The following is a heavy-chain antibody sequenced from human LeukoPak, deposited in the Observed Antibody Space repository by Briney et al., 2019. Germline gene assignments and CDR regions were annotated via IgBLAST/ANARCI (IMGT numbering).Heavy chain of an antibody. V-gene: IGHV3-64*02. D-gene: IGHD1-26*01. CDR2: INTDGRIT. CDR3: TRDGGSFCDFDY. Sequence: GGSLRLSCVASGFSFRNYAIHWVRQAPGKGLKYVSVINTDGRITYYADSVKGRFTISRDNSKNTVYLQMGSLRGEDMAVYYCTRDGGSFCDFDYWGQGALVTVSS. J-gene: IGHJ4*02. CDR1: GFSFRNYA.